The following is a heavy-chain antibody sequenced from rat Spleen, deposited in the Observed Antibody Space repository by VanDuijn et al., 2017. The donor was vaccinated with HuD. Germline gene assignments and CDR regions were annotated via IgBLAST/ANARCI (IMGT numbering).Heavy chain of an antibody. V-gene: IGHV5-17*01. CDR1: GFTFSDYY. J-gene: IGHJ4*01. CDR3: ARAYYGYTYDGYVMDA. CDR2: IIYDGSST. Sequence: EVQLVESDGGLVQPGRSLKLSCAASGFTFSDYYMAWVRQAPTKGLEWVATIIYDGSSTYYRDSVKGRFTISRDNAKSTLYLQMDSLRSEDTATYYCARAYYGYTYDGYVMDAWGQGASVTVSS. D-gene: IGHD1-9*01.